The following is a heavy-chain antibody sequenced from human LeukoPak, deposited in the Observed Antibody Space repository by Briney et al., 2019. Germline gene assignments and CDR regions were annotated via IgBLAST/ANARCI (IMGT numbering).Heavy chain of an antibody. CDR3: AKCGNSGCHLIDY. CDR2: ISGRTGST. J-gene: IGHJ4*02. CDR1: GCTISTNA. Sequence: AGSLSLSCSASGCTISTNARSWVRQSPGTGLEWLSAISGRTGSTYYSDSVKGRFTISRANSNSTLYLQMDSLRAVDTAVYYCAKCGNSGCHLIDYWGQGTLVTVSS. V-gene: IGHV3-23*01. D-gene: IGHD5-12*01.